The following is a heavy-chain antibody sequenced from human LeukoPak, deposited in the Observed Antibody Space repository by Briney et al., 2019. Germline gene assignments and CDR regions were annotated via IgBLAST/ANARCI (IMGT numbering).Heavy chain of an antibody. D-gene: IGHD6-13*01. Sequence: SQTLSLPCTVSGGSISSGGYYWSWIRQHPGKGLEWIGYIYYSGSTYYNPSLKSRVTISVDTSKNQFSLKLSSVTAADTAVYYCARDRGGAAAGTDNWFDPWGQGTLVTVSS. J-gene: IGHJ5*02. CDR2: IYYSGST. V-gene: IGHV4-31*03. CDR1: GGSISSGGYY. CDR3: ARDRGGAAAGTDNWFDP.